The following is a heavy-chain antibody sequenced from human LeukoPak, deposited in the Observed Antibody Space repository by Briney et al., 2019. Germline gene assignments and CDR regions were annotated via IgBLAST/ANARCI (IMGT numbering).Heavy chain of an antibody. D-gene: IGHD1-1*01. CDR3: ARGLEDGFDI. Sequence: GGSLRLSCAASGFTFRSYDMHWVRQPTGKGLEWVSGIGTAGDQWYPGSVKGRLTISRENGKNSFYLQMNSLTAGDTAVYYCARGLEDGFDIWGQGTMVSVSS. CDR1: GFTFRSYD. V-gene: IGHV3-13*05. CDR2: IGTAGDQ. J-gene: IGHJ3*02.